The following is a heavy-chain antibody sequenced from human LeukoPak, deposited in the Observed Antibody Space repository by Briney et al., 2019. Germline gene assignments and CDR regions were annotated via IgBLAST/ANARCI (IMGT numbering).Heavy chain of an antibody. CDR1: GGSISSYY. Sequence: SETLSLTCTVSGGSISSYYWSWIRQPPGKGLEWIGYIYYSGSTNYNPSLKSRVTISVDTSKNQFSLKLSSVTAADTAVYYCARDLSYGYNWFDPWGQGTLVTVSS. V-gene: IGHV4-59*01. J-gene: IGHJ5*02. CDR3: ARDLSYGYNWFDP. D-gene: IGHD5-18*01. CDR2: IYYSGST.